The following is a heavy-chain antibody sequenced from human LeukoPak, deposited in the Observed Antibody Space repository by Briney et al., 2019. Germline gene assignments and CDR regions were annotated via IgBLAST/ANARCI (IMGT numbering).Heavy chain of an antibody. CDR3: AKVTLGFAEFSYFDY. Sequence: GGTLRLSCAASGFTFSSYGMSWVRQAPGKGLEWVSAISGSGGSTYYADSVKGRFTISRDNSKNTLYLQMNSLRAEDTAVYYCAKVTLGFAEFSYFDYWGQGTLVTVSS. CDR2: ISGSGGST. V-gene: IGHV3-23*01. CDR1: GFTFSSYG. J-gene: IGHJ4*02. D-gene: IGHD3-10*01.